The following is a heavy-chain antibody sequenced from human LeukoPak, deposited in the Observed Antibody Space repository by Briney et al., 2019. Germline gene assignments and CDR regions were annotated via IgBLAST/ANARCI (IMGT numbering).Heavy chain of an antibody. J-gene: IGHJ5*02. CDR3: ARAAGWFDP. Sequence: GGSLRLSCAASGFTFSSYAMHWVRQAPGKGLEWVAVISYDGSNKYYADSVKGRFTISRDNSKNTLYLQMNSLRAEDTAVYYCARAAGWFDPWGQGTLVTVSS. CDR2: ISYDGSNK. CDR1: GFTFSSYA. V-gene: IGHV3-30*04.